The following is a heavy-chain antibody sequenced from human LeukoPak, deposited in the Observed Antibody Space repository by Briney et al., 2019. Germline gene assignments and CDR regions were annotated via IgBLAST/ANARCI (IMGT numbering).Heavy chain of an antibody. D-gene: IGHD2-2*01. CDR1: GFTFSSYG. J-gene: IGHJ3*02. V-gene: IGHV3-30*18. CDR3: AKDRVLYCSSTSCYPHDAFDI. Sequence: GRSLRLSCAASGFTFSSYGMHWVRQAPGKGLEWVAVISYDGSNKYYADSVKGRFTVSRDNSKNTLYLQMNSLRAEDTAVYYCAKDRVLYCSSTSCYPHDAFDIWGQGTMVTVSS. CDR2: ISYDGSNK.